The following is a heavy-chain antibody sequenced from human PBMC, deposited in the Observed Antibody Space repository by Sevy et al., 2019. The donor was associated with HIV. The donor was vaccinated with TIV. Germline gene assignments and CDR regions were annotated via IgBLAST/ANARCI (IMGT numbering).Heavy chain of an antibody. CDR2: INDSGSA. V-gene: IGHV4-34*01. D-gene: IGHD3-22*01. Sequence: SETLSLTCGVYGGSFSGYYWSWIRQPPGKGLEWIGEINDSGSANYNPSLKSRVTISVDTSKNQFSLKLSSVTAADTADYYCAGSSGYYYGWFDPWGQGTLVTVSS. CDR3: AGSSGYYYGWFDP. CDR1: GGSFSGYY. J-gene: IGHJ5*02.